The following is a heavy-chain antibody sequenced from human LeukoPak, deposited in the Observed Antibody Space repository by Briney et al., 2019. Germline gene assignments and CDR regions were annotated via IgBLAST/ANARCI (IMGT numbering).Heavy chain of an antibody. CDR1: GTSMSSSRYY. CDR2: IYYTGTT. CDR3: ARSKYHLLY. Sequence: SETLYLTCTVSGTSMSSSRYYWGWIRQPPGKGLEWIGSIYYTGTTYYNPSLKSRVTISVDTSKNQFSLKLSSVTAADTAVYYCARSKYHLLYWGQGTLVTVSS. J-gene: IGHJ4*02. D-gene: IGHD2-2*01. V-gene: IGHV4-39*07.